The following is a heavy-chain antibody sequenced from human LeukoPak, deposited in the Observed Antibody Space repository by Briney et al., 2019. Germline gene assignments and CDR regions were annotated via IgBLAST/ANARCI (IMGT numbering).Heavy chain of an antibody. D-gene: IGHD3-22*01. J-gene: IGHJ4*02. CDR2: ISWNSGSI. CDR1: GFTFDDYA. CDR3: AKVRYDSSGLDY. Sequence: GGSLRLSCAASGFTFDDYAMHWVRQAPGKGLEWVSGISWNSGSIGYADSVKGRFTISRDNAKNSLYLQMNSLRAEDTALYYCAKVRYDSSGLDYWGQGTLVTASS. V-gene: IGHV3-9*01.